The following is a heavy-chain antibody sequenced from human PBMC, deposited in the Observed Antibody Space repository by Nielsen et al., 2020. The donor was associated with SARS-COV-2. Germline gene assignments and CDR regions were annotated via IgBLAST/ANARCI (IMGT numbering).Heavy chain of an antibody. J-gene: IGHJ4*02. Sequence: GESLKISCAASGFTFRRSAMHWVRQAPGKGLEWVAIISYDGNNKYADSVKGRFTISRDNSKNTLYLQMTSLRAEDTAVYYCARETIEHTSSFFDFWGQGTLVTVS. V-gene: IGHV3-30*04. CDR3: ARETIEHTSSFFDF. CDR1: GFTFRRSA. CDR2: ISYDGNNK. D-gene: IGHD6-6*01.